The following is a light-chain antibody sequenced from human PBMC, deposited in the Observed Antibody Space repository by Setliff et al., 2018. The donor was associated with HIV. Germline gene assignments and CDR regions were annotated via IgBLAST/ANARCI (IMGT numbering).Light chain of an antibody. V-gene: IGLV2-14*03. CDR2: EVR. Sequence: QSVLTQPASVSGSPGQSITISCTGTSSDVGGYNYVSWYQQHPGKAPKRLIYEVRNRPSGVSDRFSGSKSGNTASLTISGLQAEDEADYYCSSYAITNTLPFGTGTKSPS. J-gene: IGLJ1*01. CDR3: SSYAITNTLP. CDR1: SSDVGGYNY.